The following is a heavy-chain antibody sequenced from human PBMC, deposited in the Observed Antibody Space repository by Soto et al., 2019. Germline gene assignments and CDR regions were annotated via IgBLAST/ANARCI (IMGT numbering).Heavy chain of an antibody. CDR1: GFTFSSYS. CDR3: ARDSIQLWLLVNYFDY. Sequence: EVQLVESGGGLVKPGGSLRLSCAASGFTFSSYSMNWVRQAPGKGLEWVSSISSSSSYIYYADSVKGRFTISRDNAKNSLYLQMNSLRAEDTAVYYCARDSIQLWLLVNYFDYWGQGTLVTVSS. V-gene: IGHV3-21*01. CDR2: ISSSSSYI. J-gene: IGHJ4*02. D-gene: IGHD5-18*01.